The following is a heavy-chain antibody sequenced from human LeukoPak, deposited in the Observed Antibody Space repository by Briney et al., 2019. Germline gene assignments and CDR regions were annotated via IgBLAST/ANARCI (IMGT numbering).Heavy chain of an antibody. J-gene: IGHJ5*02. D-gene: IGHD3-3*01. CDR2: IKSETDGGTT. CDR3: TPNTIRLP. Sequence: GSLRLSFAASGFTFSNAWLSLVRPPPGKGLEWVGRIKSETDGGTTDYAAPVKGRFTISRDDSKNTLYLQMNSLKTEDTAVYYRTPNTIRLPWGQGTLVTVSS. V-gene: IGHV3-15*01. CDR1: GFTFSNAW.